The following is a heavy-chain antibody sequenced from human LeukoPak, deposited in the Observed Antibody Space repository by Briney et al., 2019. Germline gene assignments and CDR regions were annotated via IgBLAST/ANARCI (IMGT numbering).Heavy chain of an antibody. V-gene: IGHV1-8*01. CDR3: ARSLVGVAGRSNYYYYYYMDV. J-gene: IGHJ6*03. D-gene: IGHD6-19*01. CDR2: MNPNSGNT. CDR1: GYTFTSYD. Sequence: ASVKVSCKASGYTFTSYDINWVRQATGQGLERMGWMNPNSGNTGYAQKFQGRVTMTRNTSISTAYMELSSLRSEDTAVYYCARSLVGVAGRSNYYYYYYMDVWGKGTTVTVSS.